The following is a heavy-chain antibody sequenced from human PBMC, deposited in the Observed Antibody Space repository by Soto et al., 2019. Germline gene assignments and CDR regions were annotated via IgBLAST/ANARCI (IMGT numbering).Heavy chain of an antibody. CDR2: INPSGGST. Sequence: SVKVSCKASGSTFTSYYMHRVRQAPGQGLEWMGIINPSGGSTSYAQKFQGRVTMTRDTSTSTVYMELSSLRSEDTAVYYCALDSGNESYYYYYYMDVRGKGTTVTVSS. CDR3: ALDSGNESYYYYYYMDV. CDR1: GSTFTSYY. V-gene: IGHV1-46*01. D-gene: IGHD3-10*01. J-gene: IGHJ6*03.